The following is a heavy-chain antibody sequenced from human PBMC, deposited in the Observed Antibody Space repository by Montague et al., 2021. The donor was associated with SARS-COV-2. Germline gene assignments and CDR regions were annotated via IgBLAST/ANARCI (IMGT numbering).Heavy chain of an antibody. D-gene: IGHD4-11*01. CDR2: INHSGST. Sequence: SETLSLTCAVYGGSLSGHYWGWIRQPPGKGLEWIGEINHSGSTNXXPSLKGRVTISVDTSKNQFSLKLSSVTAADTAVYYCARGLPVTTLYYYYGMDVWGQGTTVTVSS. V-gene: IGHV4-34*01. CDR1: GGSLSGHY. CDR3: ARGLPVTTLYYYYGMDV. J-gene: IGHJ6*02.